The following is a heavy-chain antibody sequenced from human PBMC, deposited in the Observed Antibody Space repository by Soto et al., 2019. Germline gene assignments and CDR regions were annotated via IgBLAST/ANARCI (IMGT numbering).Heavy chain of an antibody. V-gene: IGHV3-30*18. CDR3: AKGDRIAAAGHFDY. CDR2: ISHDGSNK. D-gene: IGHD6-13*01. J-gene: IGHJ4*02. Sequence: QVQLVESGGGVVQPGRSLRLPCAASGFTFSSYGMHWVRQDPAKGLEWVSVISHDGSNKYYADSVKGRFTISRDNSKNTLYLRMNSLRADDTAVYYCAKGDRIAAAGHFDYWGQGSLVTVSS. CDR1: GFTFSSYG.